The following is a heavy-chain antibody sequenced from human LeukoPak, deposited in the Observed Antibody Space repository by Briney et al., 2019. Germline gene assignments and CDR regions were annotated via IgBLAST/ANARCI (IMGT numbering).Heavy chain of an antibody. CDR2: IWYDGSNK. D-gene: IGHD6-6*01. V-gene: IGHV3-33*01. CDR1: GFALSTYG. Sequence: PGGSLRLSCAASGFALSTYGMHWVRQAPGKGLEWVAVIWYDGSNKYYADSVKGRFIISRDNSKNTLYLQMNSLRAEDTAVYYCARALSTAARTTQFDYWGQGTLVTVSS. J-gene: IGHJ4*02. CDR3: ARALSTAARTTQFDY.